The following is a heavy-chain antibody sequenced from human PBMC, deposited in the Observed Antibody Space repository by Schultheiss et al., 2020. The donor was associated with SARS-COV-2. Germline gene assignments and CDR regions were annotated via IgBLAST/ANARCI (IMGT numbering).Heavy chain of an antibody. D-gene: IGHD3-22*01. Sequence: GGSLRLSCAASGFTFSSYGMHWVRQAPGKGLEWVAVISYDGSNKYYADSVKGRFTISRDNSKNTLYLQMNSLRAEDTAVYYCARVPAYYYDSSGYSCPDYWGQGTLVTVSS. CDR1: GFTFSSYG. CDR2: ISYDGSNK. CDR3: ARVPAYYYDSSGYSCPDY. V-gene: IGHV3-30*03. J-gene: IGHJ4*02.